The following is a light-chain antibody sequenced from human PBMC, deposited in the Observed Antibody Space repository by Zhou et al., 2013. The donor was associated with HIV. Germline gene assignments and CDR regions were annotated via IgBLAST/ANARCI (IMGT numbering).Light chain of an antibody. V-gene: IGKV2-28*01. CDR2: FGS. J-gene: IGKJ1*01. CDR3: MQSLQTSWT. CDR1: QSLLHSNGYNY. Sequence: DVVMTQSPLSLPVTLGQPASISCRSSQSLLHSNGYNYLDWYLQKPGQSPQVLIYFGSTRASGVPDRFSGSGSGTDFTLKISRVEAEDVGVYYCMQSLQTSWTFGQGTKVEIK.